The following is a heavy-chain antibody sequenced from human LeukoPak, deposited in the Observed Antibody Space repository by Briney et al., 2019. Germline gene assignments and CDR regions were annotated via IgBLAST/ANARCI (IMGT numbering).Heavy chain of an antibody. CDR1: GYTFTSYG. V-gene: IGHV1-18*01. Sequence: ASVKVSCKASGYTFTSYGISWVRQAPGQGLEWMGWISAYNGNTNYAQKLQGRVTMTTDTSTSTAYMELRSLRSDDTAVYYCAREMRENYYDSSGHDAFDLWGQGTVVTVSS. J-gene: IGHJ3*01. D-gene: IGHD3-22*01. CDR3: AREMRENYYDSSGHDAFDL. CDR2: ISAYNGNT.